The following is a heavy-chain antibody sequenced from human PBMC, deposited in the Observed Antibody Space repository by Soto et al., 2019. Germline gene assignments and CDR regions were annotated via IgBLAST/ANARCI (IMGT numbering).Heavy chain of an antibody. D-gene: IGHD2-2*01. J-gene: IGHJ6*02. Sequence: PGGSLRLSCAGSGFTFSNYGMSWGRQAPGQGLEWVAVISYDGSNKYYADSVKGRFTISRDNSKNTLYLQMNSLRAEDTAVYYCARDSRIVVVPAAKGGMDVWGQGTTVTVSS. CDR2: ISYDGSNK. CDR3: ARDSRIVVVPAAKGGMDV. CDR1: GFTFSNYG. V-gene: IGHV3-30*03.